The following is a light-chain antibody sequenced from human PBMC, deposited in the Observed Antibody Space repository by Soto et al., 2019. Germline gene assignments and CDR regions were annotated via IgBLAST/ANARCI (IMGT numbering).Light chain of an antibody. J-gene: IGLJ2*01. CDR1: SSNIGNNY. CDR3: GTWDSSLGAAV. Sequence: QSVLTQPPSVSAAPGQKVTISCSGSSSNIGNNYVSWFRQLPGAAPKLLIYDDNERPSGIPERFSVSKSGTSATLHISGLQTGDKADYFCGTWDSSLGAAVFGGGTKLTVL. V-gene: IGLV1-51*01. CDR2: DDN.